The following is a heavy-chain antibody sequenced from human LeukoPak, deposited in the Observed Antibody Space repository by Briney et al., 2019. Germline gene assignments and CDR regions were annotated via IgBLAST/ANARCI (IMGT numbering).Heavy chain of an antibody. CDR1: GGSISSYY. CDR2: IYYSGST. J-gene: IGHJ3*02. Sequence: KSSETLSLTCTVSGGSISSYYWSWIRQPPGKGLEWIGYIYYSGSTNYNPSLKSRVTISVDTSKNQFSLKLSSVTAADTAVYYCATYVDDIDYVTEAYDAFDIWGQGTMVTVSS. CDR3: ATYVDDIDYVTEAYDAFDI. D-gene: IGHD4-17*01. V-gene: IGHV4-59*01.